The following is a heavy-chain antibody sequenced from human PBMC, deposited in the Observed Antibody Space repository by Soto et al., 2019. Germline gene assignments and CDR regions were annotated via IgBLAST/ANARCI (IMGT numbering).Heavy chain of an antibody. CDR1: GFTFDDYA. J-gene: IGHJ6*02. D-gene: IGHD4-17*01. V-gene: IGHV3-9*01. CDR3: AKATPDCGDYGYYYGMDV. CDR2: ISWNSGSI. Sequence: EVQLVESGGGLVQPGRSLRLSCAASGFTFDDYAMHWVRQAPGKGLEWVSGISWNSGSIGYADSVKGRFTISRDNAKNSLYLRMISLRAEDTALYYCAKATPDCGDYGYYYGMDVWGQGTTVTVSS.